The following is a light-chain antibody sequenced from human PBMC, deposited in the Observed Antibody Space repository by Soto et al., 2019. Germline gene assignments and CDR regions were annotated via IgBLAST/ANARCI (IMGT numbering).Light chain of an antibody. CDR1: QGISTY. J-gene: IGKJ3*01. Sequence: IQMTQSPSSLSASVGDRVTITCRASQGISTYLVWYQQRQGRAPKLLIYAASNLQSGVPARFSGSGSGTDFTLTISSLQPEDFATYYCLQKYFYPFTFGPGTKVDIK. CDR3: LQKYFYPFT. V-gene: IGKV1-6*01. CDR2: AAS.